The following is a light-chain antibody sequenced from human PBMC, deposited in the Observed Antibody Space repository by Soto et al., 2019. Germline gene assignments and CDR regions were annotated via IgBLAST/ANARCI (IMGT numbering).Light chain of an antibody. CDR3: QQRSDWPRIT. V-gene: IGKV3-11*01. CDR2: DAS. Sequence: ELVLTQSPATLSLSPGERATLSCRASQSVRSSSGWYQQKPGQPPRLLIYDASNRATGIPARFSGSGSGTDFTLTISSLEPEDFAIYFCQQRSDWPRITFGQGTRLEIK. J-gene: IGKJ5*01. CDR1: QSVRSS.